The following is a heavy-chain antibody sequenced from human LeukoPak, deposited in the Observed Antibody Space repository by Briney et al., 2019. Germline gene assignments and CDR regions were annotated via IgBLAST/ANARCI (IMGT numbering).Heavy chain of an antibody. CDR1: GFTLSDYY. CDR2: IYSGGST. Sequence: PGGSLRLSCAASGFTLSDYYVNWIRQAPGKGLEWVSVIYSGGSTYYADSVKGRFTISRDNSKNTLYLQMNSLRAEDTAVYYCAVIIAAAADYWGQGTLVTVSS. CDR3: AVIIAAAADY. D-gene: IGHD6-13*01. V-gene: IGHV3-66*02. J-gene: IGHJ4*02.